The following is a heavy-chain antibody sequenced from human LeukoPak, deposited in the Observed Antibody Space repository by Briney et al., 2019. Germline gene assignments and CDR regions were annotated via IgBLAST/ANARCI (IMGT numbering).Heavy chain of an antibody. D-gene: IGHD4-23*01. V-gene: IGHV3-30*18. CDR1: GFTFSSYG. J-gene: IGHJ4*02. CDR3: AKGDYGGFDY. Sequence: GGSLRLSCAASGFTFSSYGIHWVRQAPGKGLEWVAIISYDGSNKYYADSVKGRFTISRDNSKNTLYLQMNSLRAEDTAVYYCAKGDYGGFDYWGQGTLVTVSS. CDR2: ISYDGSNK.